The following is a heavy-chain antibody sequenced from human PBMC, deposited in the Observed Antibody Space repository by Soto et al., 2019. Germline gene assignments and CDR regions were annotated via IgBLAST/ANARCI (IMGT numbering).Heavy chain of an antibody. CDR1: GYTFDAFD. V-gene: IGHV1-8*01. D-gene: IGHD2-15*01. CDR3: VRQAGGASTPGDDY. Sequence: QVQLAQSGAEVRKPGASVRVSCKASGYTFDAFDIHWVRQATGQGLELMGWMNPYTGETAYTQTFRGRVSMTRDTSVSTAYMELTSLTSEDSAIYFCVRQAGGASTPGDDYWGQGTLVTVSS. CDR2: MNPYTGET. J-gene: IGHJ4*02.